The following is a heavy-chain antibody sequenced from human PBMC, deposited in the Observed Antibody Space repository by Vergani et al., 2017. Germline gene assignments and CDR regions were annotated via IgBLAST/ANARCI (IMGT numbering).Heavy chain of an antibody. CDR3: ARVANYDFWSGYYPLDY. J-gene: IGHJ4*02. Sequence: QVQLVQSGAEVKKPGSSVKVSCKASGGTFSSYAISWVRQAPGQGLEWMGRIIPILGIANYAQKFQGRVTITADKSPSTAYMELSSLRSEDTAVYYCARVANYDFWSGYYPLDYWGQGTLVTVSS. V-gene: IGHV1-69*04. D-gene: IGHD3-3*01. CDR1: GGTFSSYA. CDR2: IIPILGIA.